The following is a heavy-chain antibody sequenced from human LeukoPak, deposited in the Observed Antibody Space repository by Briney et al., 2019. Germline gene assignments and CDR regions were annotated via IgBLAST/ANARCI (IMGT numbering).Heavy chain of an antibody. CDR3: ARAYCSSTSCYEFDY. V-gene: IGHV3-11*04. CDR2: ISSSDTTI. Sequence: GGSLRRSCAGSGFTFNDYYMSWLRQAPGNGLEWVSYISSSDTTIYYADSVKGRINISRDNAQNSLYLQMNTLGADATAVYYRARAYCSSTSCYEFDYWGQGTLVTVSS. D-gene: IGHD2-2*01. J-gene: IGHJ4*02. CDR1: GFTFNDYY.